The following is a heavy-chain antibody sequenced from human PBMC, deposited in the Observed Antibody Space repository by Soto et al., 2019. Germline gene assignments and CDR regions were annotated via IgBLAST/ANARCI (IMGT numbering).Heavy chain of an antibody. J-gene: IGHJ4*02. CDR3: ATMGTPVTGLYYFDY. CDR1: GGSISSGNY. D-gene: IGHD4-17*01. Sequence: QVQLQESGPGLVKPSQTLSLTCTVSGGSISSGNYWSWIRQPPGKGLEWIGFISYSGTTHYSASLRRRVSISVDTSKNQFSLDLSSVTAADTAVYYCATMGTPVTGLYYFDYWGQGTLVTVSS. V-gene: IGHV4-30-4*01. CDR2: ISYSGTT.